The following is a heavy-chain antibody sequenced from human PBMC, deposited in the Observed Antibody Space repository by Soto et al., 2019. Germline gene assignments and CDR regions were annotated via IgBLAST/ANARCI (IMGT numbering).Heavy chain of an antibody. J-gene: IGHJ6*02. D-gene: IGHD1-1*01. CDR2: IIPIFGTA. V-gene: IGHV1-69*01. CDR3: ARVPRAGSAYYYYGMDV. Sequence: QVQLVQSGAEVKKPGSSVKVSCKASGGTFSSYAISWVRQAPGQGLEWMGGIIPIFGTANYAQKFQGRVTITAEESPRTAYMELSSLTSEDTAVYYCARVPRAGSAYYYYGMDVWGQGTTVTVSS. CDR1: GGTFSSYA.